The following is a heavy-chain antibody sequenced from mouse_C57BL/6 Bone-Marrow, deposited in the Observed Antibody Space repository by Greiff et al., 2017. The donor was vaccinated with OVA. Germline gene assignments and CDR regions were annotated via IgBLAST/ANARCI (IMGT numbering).Heavy chain of an antibody. CDR1: GYTFTSYW. V-gene: IGHV1-55*01. CDR2: IYPGRGST. D-gene: IGHD1-1*01. CDR3: ARNYYGSSPYAMDY. J-gene: IGHJ4*01. Sequence: QVQLQQPGAELVKPGASVKMSCKASGYTFTSYWITWVKQRPGQGLEWIGAIYPGRGSTNYNEKFKSKATLTVDTSSSTANMQLSSLTSEDYAVYYCARNYYGSSPYAMDYWGQGTSVTVSS.